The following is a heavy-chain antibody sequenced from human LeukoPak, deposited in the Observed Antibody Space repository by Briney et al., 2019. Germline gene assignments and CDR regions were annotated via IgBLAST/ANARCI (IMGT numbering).Heavy chain of an antibody. CDR3: ARGLRSPTVVNDVIERFDY. D-gene: IGHD4-23*01. V-gene: IGHV1-8*01. J-gene: IGHJ4*02. CDR1: GYTFTSYD. CDR2: MNPNSGNT. Sequence: ASVKVSCTASGYTFTSYDINWVRQATGQGLEWMGWMNPNSGNTGYAQKFQGRVTMTRNTSISTAYMELSSLRSEDTAVYYCARGLRSPTVVNDVIERFDYWGQGTLVTVSS.